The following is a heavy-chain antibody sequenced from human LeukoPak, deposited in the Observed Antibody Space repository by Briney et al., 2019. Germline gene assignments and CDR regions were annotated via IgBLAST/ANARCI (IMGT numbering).Heavy chain of an antibody. D-gene: IGHD3-9*01. CDR3: TKVWGYFDWLSSYSDY. CDR1: GFTFSSYA. Sequence: GGSLRLSCAASGFTFSSYAMSWVRQAPGKGLEWVSAISGSGGSTYYADSVKGRFTISRDNSKNTLYLQMNSLRAEDTAVYYCTKVWGYFDWLSSYSDYWGQGTLVTVSS. V-gene: IGHV3-23*01. CDR2: ISGSGGST. J-gene: IGHJ4*02.